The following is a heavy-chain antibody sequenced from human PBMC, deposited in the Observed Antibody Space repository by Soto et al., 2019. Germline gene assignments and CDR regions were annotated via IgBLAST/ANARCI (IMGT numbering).Heavy chain of an antibody. CDR2: MYYIGNT. D-gene: IGHD6-19*01. V-gene: IGHV4-59*01. CDR1: GGSISSYY. J-gene: IGHJ1*01. Sequence: QVQLQESGPGLVKPSETLSLTCSVSGGSISSYYWSWIRQPPGKGLEWIGYMYYIGNTNYNPSLKSRVTXXXDTXXXXXXXXXXXXXXADTAVYYCARAQPVAXTTXXFWGQXTLV. CDR3: ARAQPVAXTTXXF.